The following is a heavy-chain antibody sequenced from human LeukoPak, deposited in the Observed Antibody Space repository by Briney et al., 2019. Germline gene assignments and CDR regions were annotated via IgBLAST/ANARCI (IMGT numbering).Heavy chain of an antibody. D-gene: IGHD3-22*01. J-gene: IGHJ3*02. CDR2: IYYSGST. CDR3: ARANYYDSSGYYYNAFDI. CDR1: GFTFSSYA. V-gene: IGHV4-59*01. Sequence: GSLRLSCAASGFTFSSYAMSWVRQAPGKGLEWMGYIYYSGSTNYNPSLKSRVTISVDTSKNQFSLKLSSVTAADTAVYYCARANYYDSSGYYYNAFDIWGQGTMVTVSS.